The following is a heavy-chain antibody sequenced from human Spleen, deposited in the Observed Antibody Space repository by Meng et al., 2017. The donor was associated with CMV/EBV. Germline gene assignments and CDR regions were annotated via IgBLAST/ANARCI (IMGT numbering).Heavy chain of an antibody. CDR1: GGSISSYY. V-gene: IGHV4-59*01. CDR2: IYYSGST. J-gene: IGHJ6*02. CDR3: ARGTNPYSSPNYYYGMDV. D-gene: IGHD6-13*01. Sequence: SETLSLTCTVSGGSISSYYWSWIRQPPGKGLEWFGYIYYSGSTNYNPSLKSRVTISVDTSKNQFSLKLSSVTAADTAVYYCARGTNPYSSPNYYYGMDVWGQGTTVTVSS.